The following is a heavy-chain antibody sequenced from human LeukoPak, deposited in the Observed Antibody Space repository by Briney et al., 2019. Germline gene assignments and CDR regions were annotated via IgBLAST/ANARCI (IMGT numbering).Heavy chain of an antibody. J-gene: IGHJ4*02. D-gene: IGHD3-22*01. Sequence: GSLRLSCAASGFTFSNAWMSWIRQPPGRGLEWIGEINHSGSTNYNPSLKSRVTISVDTSKNQFSLKLSSVTAADTAVYYCARGPRTTYYYDSSGYYRYYFDYWGQGTLVTVSS. CDR3: ARGPRTTYYYDSSGYYRYYFDY. CDR1: GFTFSNAW. CDR2: INHSGST. V-gene: IGHV4-34*01.